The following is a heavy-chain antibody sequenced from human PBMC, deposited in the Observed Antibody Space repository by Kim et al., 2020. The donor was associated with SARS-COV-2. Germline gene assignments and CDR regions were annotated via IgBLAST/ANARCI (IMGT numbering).Heavy chain of an antibody. D-gene: IGHD1-1*01. CDR3: AKGNVDPPGSIDY. V-gene: IGHV3-9*01. CDR2: ISWNSGSI. J-gene: IGHJ4*02. Sequence: GGSLRLSCAASGFTFDDYAMHWVRQAPGKGLEWVSCISWNSGSIGYADSVKGRLTISRDNAKNSLYLQMNSLRAEDTALYYCAKGNVDPPGSIDYWGQGTLVTVSS. CDR1: GFTFDDYA.